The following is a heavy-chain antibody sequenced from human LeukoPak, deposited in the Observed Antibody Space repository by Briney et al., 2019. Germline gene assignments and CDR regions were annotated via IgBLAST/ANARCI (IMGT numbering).Heavy chain of an antibody. D-gene: IGHD5-18*01. CDR3: AAEGTAMPLRDY. J-gene: IGHJ4*02. Sequence: SETLSLTCTVSGGSISSYYWSWIRQPPGKGLEWIGYIYYSGSTNYNPSLKSRVTMSVDTSKNQFSLKLSSVTAADTAVYYCAAEGTAMPLRDYWGQGTLVTVSS. CDR2: IYYSGST. CDR1: GGSISSYY. V-gene: IGHV4-59*12.